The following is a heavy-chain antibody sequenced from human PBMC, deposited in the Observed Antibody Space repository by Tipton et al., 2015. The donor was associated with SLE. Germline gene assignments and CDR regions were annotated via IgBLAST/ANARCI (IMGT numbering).Heavy chain of an antibody. V-gene: IGHV4-59*01. D-gene: IGHD3-9*01. CDR1: GGSFPGYY. CDR2: FYK. CDR3: ARGKRHYDVLTGYYSKPHYFDF. J-gene: IGHJ4*02. Sequence: LRLSCAVYGGSFPGYYWRWVPQPPGEGLGGIGNFYKKYNPSLERRVTISVDTSRNLFSLNLSSVTAADTAVYYCARGKRHYDVLTGYYSKPHYFDFWGQGTVVAVSP.